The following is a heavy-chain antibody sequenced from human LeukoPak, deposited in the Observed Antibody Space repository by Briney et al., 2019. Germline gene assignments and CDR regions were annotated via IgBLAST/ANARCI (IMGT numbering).Heavy chain of an antibody. CDR1: GFSFSSFA. J-gene: IGHJ4*02. V-gene: IGHV3-23*01. CDR3: ARGQEFDDGVFDS. D-gene: IGHD1-1*01. CDR2: IRSNGATA. Sequence: GGSLRLSCAASGFSFSSFAMTWVRQAPGKGLEWVSTIRSNGATAYNADSVKGRLTISRDNSKNTVYLQMNSLRVEDTAIYYCARGQEFDDGVFDSWGQGTLVTVSS.